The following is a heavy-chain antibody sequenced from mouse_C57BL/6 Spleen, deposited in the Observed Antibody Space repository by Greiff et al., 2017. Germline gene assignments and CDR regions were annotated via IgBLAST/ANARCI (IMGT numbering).Heavy chain of an antibody. Sequence: EVKLQQSGPELVKPGASVKISCKASGYTFTDYYMNWVKQSHGKSLEWIGDINPNNGGTSYNQKFKGKATLTVDKSSSTAYMELRSLTSEDSAVYYCARGGGYDYDVGYWGQGTTLTVSS. V-gene: IGHV1-26*01. CDR1: GYTFTDYY. J-gene: IGHJ2*01. CDR3: ARGGGYDYDVGY. CDR2: INPNNGGT. D-gene: IGHD2-4*01.